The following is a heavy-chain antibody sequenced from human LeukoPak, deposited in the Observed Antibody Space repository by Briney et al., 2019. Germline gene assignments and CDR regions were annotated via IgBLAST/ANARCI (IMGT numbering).Heavy chain of an antibody. J-gene: IGHJ4*02. V-gene: IGHV3-30*02. CDR1: GFTFSSYG. CDR2: IRFDGSNK. D-gene: IGHD3-10*01. CDR3: AKDSKRWKTYYYASGSYHFDY. Sequence: GGSLRLSCAASGFTFSSYGMHWVRQAPGKGLEWVAFIRFDGSNKYYADSVKGRFTISRDNSKNTLYLQMNSLRPEDTAVYYCAKDSKRWKTYYYASGSYHFDYWGQGTLVTVSS.